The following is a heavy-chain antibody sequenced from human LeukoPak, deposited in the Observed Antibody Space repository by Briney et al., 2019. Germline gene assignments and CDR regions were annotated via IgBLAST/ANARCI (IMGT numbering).Heavy chain of an antibody. D-gene: IGHD3-22*01. CDR2: ISGSGGST. V-gene: IGHV3-23*01. J-gene: IGHJ6*02. CDR3: AKYYYDSSGCYFDYYYYGMDV. CDR1: GFTFSSYA. Sequence: GGSLRLSCAASGFTFSSYAMSWVRQAPGKGLEWVSAISGSGGSTYYADSVKGRFTISRDNSKNTLYLQMNSLRAEDTAVYYCAKYYYDSSGCYFDYYYYGMDVWGQGTTVTVSS.